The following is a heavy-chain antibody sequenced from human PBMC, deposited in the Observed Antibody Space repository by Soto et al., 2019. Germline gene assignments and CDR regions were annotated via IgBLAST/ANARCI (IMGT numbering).Heavy chain of an antibody. V-gene: IGHV4-31*03. CDR1: GGSISSGGYY. Sequence: PSETLSLTCTVSGGSISSGGYYWSWIRQHPGKGLEWIGYIYYSGSTYYNPSLKSRVTISVDTSKNQFSLKLSSVTAADTAVYYCARKSRQGYFDYWGQGTLVTVSS. CDR2: IYYSGST. J-gene: IGHJ4*02. CDR3: ARKSRQGYFDY.